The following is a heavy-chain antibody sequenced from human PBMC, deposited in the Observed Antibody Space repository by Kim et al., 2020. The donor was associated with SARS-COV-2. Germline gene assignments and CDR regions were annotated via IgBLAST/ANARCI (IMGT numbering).Heavy chain of an antibody. J-gene: IGHJ3*02. CDR2: T. Sequence: TYYSPSLKSRVTISVDTSKNHFSLNLSSVTAADTAVYYCARELGPWAFDIWGQGTMVTVSS. V-gene: IGHV4-31*02. CDR3: ARELGPWAFDI.